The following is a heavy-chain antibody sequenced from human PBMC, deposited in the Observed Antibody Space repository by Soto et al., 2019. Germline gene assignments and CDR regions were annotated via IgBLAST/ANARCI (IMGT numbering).Heavy chain of an antibody. CDR1: GFTFSNYA. D-gene: IGHD5-18*01. V-gene: IGHV3-30-3*01. CDR3: ARDTGPNGYNYYYFGMDV. J-gene: IGHJ6*02. Sequence: QVHLVESGGGVVQPGRSLRLSCAASGFTFSNYAMHWVRQAPGKGLEWVAVISYDGSDKYNANSVKGRFTISRDNSKHTLYLQMSSLRAEDTAVYYCARDTGPNGYNYYYFGMDVWGQGTTVTVSS. CDR2: ISYDGSDK.